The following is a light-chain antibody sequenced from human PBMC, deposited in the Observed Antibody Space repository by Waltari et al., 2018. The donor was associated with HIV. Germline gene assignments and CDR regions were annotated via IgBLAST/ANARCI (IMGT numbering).Light chain of an antibody. J-gene: IGKJ1*01. Sequence: DIVMTQSPDTLTVSLGERATINCRSSQKILYIANNKNYLAWYQQKSGHPPKVLFYWASTRESGVPNRFSGSGSGTDFTLTISSVQAEDVAVYYCQQYYSLPWTFGQGTKVEI. V-gene: IGKV4-1*01. CDR1: QKILYIANNKNY. CDR2: WAS. CDR3: QQYYSLPWT.